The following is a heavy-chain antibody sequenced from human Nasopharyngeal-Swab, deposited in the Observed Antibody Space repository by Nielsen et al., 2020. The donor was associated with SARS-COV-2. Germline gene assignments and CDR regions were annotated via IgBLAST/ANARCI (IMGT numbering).Heavy chain of an antibody. CDR3: ARVLIGTPAYGSGTIDY. CDR2: INHSGST. J-gene: IGHJ4*02. D-gene: IGHD3-10*01. Sequence: WIRQPPGKGLEWIGEINHSGSTNYNPSLKSRVTIPVDTSKNQFSLKLSSVTAADTAVYYCARVLIGTPAYGSGTIDYWGQGTLVTVSS. V-gene: IGHV4-34*01.